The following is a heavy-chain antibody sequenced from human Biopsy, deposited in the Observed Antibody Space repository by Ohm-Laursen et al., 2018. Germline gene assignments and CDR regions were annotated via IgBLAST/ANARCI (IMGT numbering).Heavy chain of an antibody. CDR1: GFTFDDYG. CDR2: IRRNSAII. CDR3: ARDRGGARYGMDV. Sequence: RSLRFSCTAFGFTFDDYGMHWVRQPPGKGLEWVSGIRRNSAIIDYADSVRGRFTISRDNARRFLFLQMNNLKSEDTDFYYCARDRGGARYGMDVWGRGTTVTVSS. V-gene: IGHV3-9*01. J-gene: IGHJ6*02. D-gene: IGHD1-26*01.